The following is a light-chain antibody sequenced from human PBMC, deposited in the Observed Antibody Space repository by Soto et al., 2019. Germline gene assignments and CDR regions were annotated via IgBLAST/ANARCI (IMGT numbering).Light chain of an antibody. CDR2: DAS. Sequence: DIQMTQSPSSLSASVVDRVTVTFRASQSVSGWLAWYQQKPGEAPKLLIYDASALPRGVPSRFSGSGSGTKFTLTIASLQPDDFATYYCQQYETFSGTFGPGTKVDI. CDR1: QSVSGW. V-gene: IGKV1-5*01. CDR3: QQYETFSGT. J-gene: IGKJ1*01.